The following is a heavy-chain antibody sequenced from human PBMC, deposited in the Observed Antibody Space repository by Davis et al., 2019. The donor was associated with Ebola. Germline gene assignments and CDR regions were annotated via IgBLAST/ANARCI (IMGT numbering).Heavy chain of an antibody. CDR3: ARGCSSTSCYLRYYYGMDV. J-gene: IGHJ6*02. V-gene: IGHV4-31*03. Sequence: SETLSLTCTVSGGSISSGGYYWSWIRQHPGKGLEWIGYIYYSGSTYYNPSLKSRVTISVDTSKNQFSLKLSSVTAADTAVYYCARGCSSTSCYLRYYYGMDVWGQGTTVTVSS. CDR1: GGSISSGGYY. D-gene: IGHD2-2*01. CDR2: IYYSGST.